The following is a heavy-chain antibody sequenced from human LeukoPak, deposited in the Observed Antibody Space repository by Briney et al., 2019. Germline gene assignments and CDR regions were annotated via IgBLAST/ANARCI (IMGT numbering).Heavy chain of an antibody. CDR3: ARSITMVRALDY. V-gene: IGHV3-30*03. Sequence: GGSLRLSCAASGFTFSSYTMNWVRQAPGKGLEWVAVISYDGSNKYYADSVKGRFTISRDNSKNTLYLQMNSLRAEDTAVYYCARSITMVRALDYWGQGTLVTVSS. J-gene: IGHJ4*02. CDR2: ISYDGSNK. D-gene: IGHD3-10*01. CDR1: GFTFSSYT.